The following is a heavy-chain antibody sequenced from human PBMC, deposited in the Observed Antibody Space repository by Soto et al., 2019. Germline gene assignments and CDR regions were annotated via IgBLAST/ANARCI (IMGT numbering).Heavy chain of an antibody. CDR2: IIPIFGTA. CDR3: ARESRYCSSTSCYPRLYYGMDV. J-gene: IGHJ6*02. CDR1: GYTFSDNG. V-gene: IGHV1-69*13. Sequence: SVKVSCKASGYTFSDNGISWVRQAPGQGLEWTGGIIPIFGTANYAQKFQGRVTITADESTSTAYMELSSLRSEDTAVYYCARESRYCSSTSCYPRLYYGMDVWGQGTTVTVSS. D-gene: IGHD2-2*01.